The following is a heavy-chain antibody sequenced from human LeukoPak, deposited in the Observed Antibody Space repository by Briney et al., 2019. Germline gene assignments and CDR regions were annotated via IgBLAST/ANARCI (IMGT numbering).Heavy chain of an antibody. CDR2: INPNSGGT. D-gene: IGHD3-10*01. Sequence: ASVKVSCKASGYTFTSYYMHWVRQAPGQGLEWMGWINPNSGGTNYAQKFQGRVTMTRGTSISTAYMELSRLRSDDTAVYYCARESGSGNYYYYYMDVWGKGTTVTVSS. CDR3: ARESGSGNYYYYYMDV. V-gene: IGHV1-2*02. CDR1: GYTFTSYY. J-gene: IGHJ6*03.